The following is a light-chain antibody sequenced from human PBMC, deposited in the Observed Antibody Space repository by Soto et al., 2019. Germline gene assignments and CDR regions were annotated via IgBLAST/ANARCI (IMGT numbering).Light chain of an antibody. V-gene: IGLV2-14*01. Sequence: SALTQPASVSGSPGQSITISCTGTSDDIGANNYVSWHQHHPGKAPKILIYEAANRSAGTSHCFSGTKSGNTASLTISGLQAEDEADYFCTSSSGASTLVFGGGTKLTVL. CDR1: SDDIGANNY. CDR2: EAA. CDR3: TSSSGASTLV. J-gene: IGLJ2*01.